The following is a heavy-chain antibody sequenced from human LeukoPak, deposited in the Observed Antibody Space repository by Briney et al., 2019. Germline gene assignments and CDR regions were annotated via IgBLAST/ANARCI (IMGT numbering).Heavy chain of an antibody. CDR1: GYSFTSYW. V-gene: IGHV5-51*01. CDR3: ARQDCSGGSCYYNWFDP. Sequence: GESLKISCKGSGYSFTSYWIGWVRHMPGKGLEWLGIIYPGDSDTRYSPSFQGQVTISADKSISTAYLQWSSLKASDTAMYYCARQDCSGGSCYYNWFDPWGQGTLVTVSS. D-gene: IGHD2-15*01. J-gene: IGHJ5*02. CDR2: IYPGDSDT.